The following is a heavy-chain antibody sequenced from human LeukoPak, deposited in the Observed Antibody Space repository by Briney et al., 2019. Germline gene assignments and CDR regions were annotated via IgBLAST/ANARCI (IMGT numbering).Heavy chain of an antibody. Sequence: ASVKVSCKASGYTFTSYYMHWVRQAPGQGLEWMGIINPSGGSTSYAQKFQGRVTMTRDTSTSTVYMELSSLRSEDTAVYYCASESNYYDSSLPYGMDVWGQGTTVTVSS. CDR1: GYTFTSYY. V-gene: IGHV1-46*01. J-gene: IGHJ6*02. CDR3: ASESNYYDSSLPYGMDV. D-gene: IGHD3-22*01. CDR2: INPSGGST.